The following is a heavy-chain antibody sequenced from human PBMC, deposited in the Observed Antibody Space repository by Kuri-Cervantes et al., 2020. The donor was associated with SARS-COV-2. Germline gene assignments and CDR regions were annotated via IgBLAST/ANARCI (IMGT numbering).Heavy chain of an antibody. Sequence: LSLTCAASGFTFDDYAMHWVRQAPGKGLEWVSGISWNSGSIGYADSVKGRFTTSRDNAKNSLYLQMNSLRAEDMALYYCAGYSSSSFFLPFDYWGQGTLVTVSS. CDR2: ISWNSGSI. CDR3: AGYSSSSFFLPFDY. D-gene: IGHD6-6*01. V-gene: IGHV3-9*03. CDR1: GFTFDDYA. J-gene: IGHJ4*02.